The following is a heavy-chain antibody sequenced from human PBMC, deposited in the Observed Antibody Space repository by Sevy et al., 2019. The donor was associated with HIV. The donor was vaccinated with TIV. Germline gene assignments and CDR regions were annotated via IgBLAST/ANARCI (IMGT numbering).Heavy chain of an antibody. CDR1: GFIFNTYA. J-gene: IGHJ5*02. CDR3: AKEALWGFDP. V-gene: IGHV3-23*01. D-gene: IGHD3-16*01. CDR2: ISPSGGST. Sequence: GGSLRLSCSASGFIFNTYAMTWVRQAPGKGLDWVSTISPSGGSTYYADSVRGRFSIYRDNSKNTVYLEMNSLRAEDTAVYYCAKEALWGFDPWGQGTLVTVSS.